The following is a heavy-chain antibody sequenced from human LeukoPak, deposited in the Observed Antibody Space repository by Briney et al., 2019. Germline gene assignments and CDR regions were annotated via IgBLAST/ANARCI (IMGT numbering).Heavy chain of an antibody. D-gene: IGHD2-15*01. CDR1: GYSISSGYY. J-gene: IGHJ4*02. V-gene: IGHV4-38-2*02. CDR2: IYHSGST. Sequence: PSETLSLTCAVSGYSISSGYYWGWIRQPPGKGLEWIGSIYHSGSTYYNPSLKSRVTISVDTSKNQFSLKLSSVTAADTAVYYCAREGLCSAGSSTFDYWGQGTLVTVSS. CDR3: AREGLCSAGSSTFDY.